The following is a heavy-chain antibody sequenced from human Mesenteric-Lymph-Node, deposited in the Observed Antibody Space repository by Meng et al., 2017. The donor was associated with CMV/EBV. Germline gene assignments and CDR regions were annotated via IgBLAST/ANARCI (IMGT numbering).Heavy chain of an antibody. CDR3: ARVGSSSGRGGAFDI. CDR2: IIPIFGTA. V-gene: IGHV1-69*05. J-gene: IGHJ3*02. D-gene: IGHD6-6*01. CDR1: GGTFSSYA. Sequence: SVKVSCKASGGTFSSYAISWVRQAPGQGLEWMGGIIPIFGTANYAQKFQGRVTITTDESTSTAYMELSSLRSEDTAVYYCARVGSSSGRGGAFDIWGQGTMVTVSS.